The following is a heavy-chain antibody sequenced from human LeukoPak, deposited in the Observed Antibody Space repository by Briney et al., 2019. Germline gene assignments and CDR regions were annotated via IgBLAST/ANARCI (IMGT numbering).Heavy chain of an antibody. CDR1: GCSISCISYF. J-gene: IGHJ4*02. CDR2: IYYSGNT. Sequence: SETLSLTCTVSGCSISCISYFWGWIRQPPGKGLEWIGNIYYSGNTYYHPSLKSRVTISVDTSKNQFSLRLSSVTAADTAVYYCSTLAVSTWAVVYWGQGTLVTVSS. D-gene: IGHD1-26*01. V-gene: IGHV4-39*01. CDR3: STLAVSTWAVVY.